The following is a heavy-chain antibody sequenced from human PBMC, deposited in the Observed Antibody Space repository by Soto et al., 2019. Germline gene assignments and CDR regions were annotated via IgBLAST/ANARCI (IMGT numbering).Heavy chain of an antibody. D-gene: IGHD2-21*02. CDR3: AGEGALPYGGNPDYYSPVAV. CDR2: IYYGGDT. J-gene: IGHJ6*02. CDR1: GGSISSYY. V-gene: IGHV4-59*08. Sequence: PSETLSLTCTVSGGSISSYYWSWIRQTPGKGLEWIGYIYYGGDTNYNPSLKSRVIISVDTSKNQFSLKLSSVTAANTAVYYCAGEGALPYGGNPDYYSPVAVWGQGTRSPSP.